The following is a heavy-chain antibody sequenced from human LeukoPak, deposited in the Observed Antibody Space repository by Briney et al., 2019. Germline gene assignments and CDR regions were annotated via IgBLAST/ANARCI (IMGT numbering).Heavy chain of an antibody. D-gene: IGHD3-10*01. CDR2: INHSGRT. J-gene: IGHJ4*02. CDR3: AREGFGELSHFDY. CDR1: GGSFSGDY. V-gene: IGHV4-34*01. Sequence: SETLSLTCVVYGGSFSGDYWSWISQPPGRGLEWIGEINHSGRTNYNPSLKSRVTISVDTSKNQFSLKLSSVTAADTAVYYCAREGFGELSHFDYWGQGTLVTVSS.